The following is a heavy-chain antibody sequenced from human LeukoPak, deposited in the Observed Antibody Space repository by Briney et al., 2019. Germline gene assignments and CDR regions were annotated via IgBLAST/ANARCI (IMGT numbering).Heavy chain of an antibody. Sequence: GGSLRLSCAASGFTFDDYAMHWVRQAPGKGLEWVSLISWDGGSTYYADSVKGRFTISRDNAKNSLYLQMNSLRAEDTALYYCAKSGAYGSGFDYWGQGTLVTVSS. CDR3: AKSGAYGSGFDY. J-gene: IGHJ4*02. D-gene: IGHD3-10*01. CDR1: GFTFDDYA. CDR2: ISWDGGST. V-gene: IGHV3-43D*03.